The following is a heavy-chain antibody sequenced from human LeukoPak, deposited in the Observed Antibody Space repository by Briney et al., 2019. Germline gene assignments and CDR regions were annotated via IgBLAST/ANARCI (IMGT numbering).Heavy chain of an antibody. CDR3: AREFTEYYYDSSKASY. V-gene: IGHV4-38-2*02. CDR2: IYHNGNT. Sequence: SETLSHTCAVSGYSISSGYYWAWIRQPPGKGLEWIGKIYHNGNTYYNPSLKGRVTISVDTSKNQFSLKLSSVTAADTALYYCAREFTEYYYDSSKASYWGQGTLVTVSS. CDR1: GYSISSGYY. D-gene: IGHD3-22*01. J-gene: IGHJ4*02.